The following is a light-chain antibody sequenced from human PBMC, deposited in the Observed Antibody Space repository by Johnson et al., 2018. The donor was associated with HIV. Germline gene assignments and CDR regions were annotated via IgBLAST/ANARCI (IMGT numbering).Light chain of an antibody. Sequence: SVLTQPPSVSAAPGQKVTISCSGSSSNIGNNYVSWYQQLPGTAPKLLIYDNNKRPSGIPDRFSGSKSGTSATLGITGLQTGDEADYYCGAWDTSLSGFVSGTGTMVTVL. CDR2: DNN. J-gene: IGLJ1*01. V-gene: IGLV1-51*01. CDR1: SSNIGNNY. CDR3: GAWDTSLSGFV.